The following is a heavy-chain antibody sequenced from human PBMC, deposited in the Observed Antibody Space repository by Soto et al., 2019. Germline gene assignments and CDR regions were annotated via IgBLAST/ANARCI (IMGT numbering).Heavy chain of an antibody. CDR2: IKRISDGGTT. CDR3: AVNDYLDY. Sequence: XGSLRLSCSASGFTFSNACMIWVRQAPGKGLEWVGRIKRISDGGTTDYAAPVKGRFTISRDDSANTLYLQMNSLKTEDTAVYSCAVNDYLDYWGQGALVTVSS. V-gene: IGHV3-15*01. CDR1: GFTFSNAC. J-gene: IGHJ4*02.